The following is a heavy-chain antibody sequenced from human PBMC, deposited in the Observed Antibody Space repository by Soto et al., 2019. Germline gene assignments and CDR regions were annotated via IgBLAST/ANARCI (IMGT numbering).Heavy chain of an antibody. CDR2: IDPSDSYT. V-gene: IGHV5-10-1*01. D-gene: IGHD3-10*01. J-gene: IGHJ6*02. Sequence: PRESLKISCKGSGYSFTSYWISWVLQMPGKGLEWRGRIDPSDSYTNYSPSFQGHVTISADKSISTAYLQWSSLKASDTAMYYCASPSTYYYGSGSPYYYYGMDVWGQGTTVIVSS. CDR1: GYSFTSYW. CDR3: ASPSTYYYGSGSPYYYYGMDV.